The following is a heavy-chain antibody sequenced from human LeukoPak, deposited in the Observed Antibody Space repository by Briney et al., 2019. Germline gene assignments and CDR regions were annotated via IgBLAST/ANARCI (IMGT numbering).Heavy chain of an antibody. J-gene: IGHJ4*02. CDR2: IYYSGST. CDR1: GGSVSSGSYY. D-gene: IGHD3-10*01. Sequence: PSETLSLTCTVSGGSVSSGSYYWSWIRQPPGKGLEWIGYIYYSGSTNYNPSLKSRVTISVDTSKNQFSLKLSSVTAADTAVYYCAREGYYGSGSYYDYWGQGTLVTVSS. CDR3: AREGYYGSGSYYDY. V-gene: IGHV4-61*01.